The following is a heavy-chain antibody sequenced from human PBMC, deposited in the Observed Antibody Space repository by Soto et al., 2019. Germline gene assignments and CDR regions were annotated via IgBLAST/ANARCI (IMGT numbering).Heavy chain of an antibody. CDR3: ARDKVGTAADY. CDR2: ITGSTGDT. D-gene: IGHD2-15*01. V-gene: IGHV1-18*01. CDR1: GYTFTNYG. J-gene: IGHJ4*02. Sequence: QVQLVQSGVEVKKPGASVKVSCKASGYTFTNYGISWVRQAPGQGLEWMGWITGSTGDTNYAQKFQDRLAMTTDTSTDTAYMEVRSLRADDTAVYYCARDKVGTAADYWGQGTLVTVS.